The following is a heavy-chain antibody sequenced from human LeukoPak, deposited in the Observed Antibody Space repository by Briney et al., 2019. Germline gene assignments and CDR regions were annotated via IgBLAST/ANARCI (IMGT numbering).Heavy chain of an antibody. CDR1: GGSISSYS. D-gene: IGHD3-22*01. Sequence: SETLSLTCTVSGGSISSYSWTWIRQPAGKGLEYIGHIYTDGSTNYKPSLKSRLTMSVDTSKNQFSLKLSSVTVADTAVYYCARGALDSSDFYYFDFWGQGTLVTVSS. CDR2: IYTDGST. V-gene: IGHV4-4*07. J-gene: IGHJ4*02. CDR3: ARGALDSSDFYYFDF.